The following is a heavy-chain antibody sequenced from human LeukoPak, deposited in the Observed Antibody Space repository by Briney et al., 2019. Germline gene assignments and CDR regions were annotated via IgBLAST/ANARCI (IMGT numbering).Heavy chain of an antibody. CDR3: ATSDYENPLAG. V-gene: IGHV1-24*01. CDR2: FDPGDGET. CDR1: GYTLTELS. Sequence: GASVKVSCKVSGYTLTELSMHWVRQAPGKGLERMGGFDPGDGETIYAQKFQGRVTTTEDTSTDTAYMELSSLRSEDTAAYYCATSDYENPLAGWGQGTLVTVSS. J-gene: IGHJ4*02. D-gene: IGHD4-17*01.